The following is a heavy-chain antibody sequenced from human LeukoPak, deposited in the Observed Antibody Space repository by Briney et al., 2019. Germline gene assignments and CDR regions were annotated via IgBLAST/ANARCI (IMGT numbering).Heavy chain of an antibody. Sequence: GGSLRLSCAASGFTFSSYTMSWVRQAPGEGLEWLSAINNRGSSTYYAGSVKDRFTISRDNSENTLYLQMNSLTVDDTAVYFCAKERQTGDYFTSDYWGQGTLATVSS. V-gene: IGHV3-23*01. CDR3: AKERQTGDYFTSDY. CDR2: INNRGSST. J-gene: IGHJ4*02. D-gene: IGHD4-17*01. CDR1: GFTFSSYT.